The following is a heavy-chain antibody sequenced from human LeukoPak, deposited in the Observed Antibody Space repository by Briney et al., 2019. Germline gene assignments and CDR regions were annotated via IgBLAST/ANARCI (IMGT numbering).Heavy chain of an antibody. CDR1: GGSFSGYY. J-gene: IGHJ4*02. CDR2: INHSGST. D-gene: IGHD3-10*01. Sequence: KPSETLSLTCAVYGGSFSGYYWSWIRQPPGKGLEWIGEINHSGSTNYNPSLKSRVTISVDTSKTQFSLKLTSVTAADTAVYYCARGLRFGELFGSVFGYWGQGTLVTVSS. V-gene: IGHV4-34*01. CDR3: ARGLRFGELFGSVFGY.